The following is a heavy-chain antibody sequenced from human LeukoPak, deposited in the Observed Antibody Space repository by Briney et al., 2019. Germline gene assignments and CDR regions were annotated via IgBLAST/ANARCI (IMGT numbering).Heavy chain of an antibody. J-gene: IGHJ5*02. CDR3: ARADSSGWYGNWFDP. Sequence: GGSLRLSCAASGFTFSSYAMHWVRQAPWKGLEYVSAISSNGGSTYYANSVKGRFTISRDNSKNTLYLQMGSLRAEDMAVYYCARADSSGWYGNWFDPWGQGTLVTVSS. V-gene: IGHV3-64*01. CDR1: GFTFSSYA. CDR2: ISSNGGST. D-gene: IGHD6-19*01.